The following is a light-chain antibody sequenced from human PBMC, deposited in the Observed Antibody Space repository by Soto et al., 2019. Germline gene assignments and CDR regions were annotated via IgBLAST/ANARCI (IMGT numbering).Light chain of an antibody. Sequence: QSALTQPRSVSGSPGQSVTISCTGTSCDVGGFNSVSWYQQHPGKAPKLMIYDVNKRPSGVPDRFSGSKSGSTASLTISGLQAEDEADYYCCSYAGSYSYAFATGTKLTVL. CDR1: SCDVGGFNS. CDR2: DVN. CDR3: CSYAGSYSYA. J-gene: IGLJ1*01. V-gene: IGLV2-11*01.